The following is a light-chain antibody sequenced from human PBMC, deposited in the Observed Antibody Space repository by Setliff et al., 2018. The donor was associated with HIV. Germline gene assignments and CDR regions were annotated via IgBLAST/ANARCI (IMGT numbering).Light chain of an antibody. CDR2: EVS. CDR3: ASYTTSSAPLV. V-gene: IGLV2-14*01. CDR1: SSDIGTYNF. Sequence: QSALTQPASVSGSPGQSITISCTGSSSDIGTYNFVSWYQQYPGKAPKVVIYEVSIRPSEISTRFSGSKSGNTASLTISGLQPADDADYYCASYTTSSAPLVFGSGTKVTVL. J-gene: IGLJ1*01.